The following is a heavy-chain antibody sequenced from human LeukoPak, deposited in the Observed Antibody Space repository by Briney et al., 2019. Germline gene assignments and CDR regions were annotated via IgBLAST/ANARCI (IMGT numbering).Heavy chain of an antibody. CDR1: GFTFSSYA. D-gene: IGHD3-22*01. Sequence: PGGSLRLSCAASGFTFSSYAMSWVRQAPGKGLELVSAISGSGGSTYYADSVKGRFTISRDNSKNTLYLQMNSLRTEDTAVYYCAKVHYYDSSGYYWEDYWGQGTLVTVSS. CDR2: ISGSGGST. J-gene: IGHJ4*02. V-gene: IGHV3-23*01. CDR3: AKVHYYDSSGYYWEDY.